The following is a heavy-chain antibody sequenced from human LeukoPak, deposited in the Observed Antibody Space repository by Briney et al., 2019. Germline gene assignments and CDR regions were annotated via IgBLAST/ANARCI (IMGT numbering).Heavy chain of an antibody. D-gene: IGHD3-16*02. CDR1: GGSFSGYY. J-gene: IGHJ5*02. Sequence: SETLSLTCAVYGGSFSGYYWSWIRQPPGKGLEWIGEINHSGSTNYNPSLKSRVTISVDTSKNQFSLKLSSVTAADTAVYYCARGAKRDYVWGSYRPYTGFDPWGQGTLVTVSS. V-gene: IGHV4-34*01. CDR2: INHSGST. CDR3: ARGAKRDYVWGSYRPYTGFDP.